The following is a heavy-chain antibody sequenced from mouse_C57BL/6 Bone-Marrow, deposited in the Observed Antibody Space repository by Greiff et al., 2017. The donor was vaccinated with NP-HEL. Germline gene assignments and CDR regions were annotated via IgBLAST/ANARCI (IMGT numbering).Heavy chain of an antibody. CDR3: ARWGYYGRMFAY. J-gene: IGHJ3*01. V-gene: IGHV1-81*01. CDR2: IYPRSGNT. D-gene: IGHD1-1*01. Sequence: QVQLKESGAELARPGASVKLSCKDSGYTFTSYGISWVKQRTGQGLEWIGEIYPRSGNTYYNEKFKGKATLTADKSSSTAYMELRSLTSEDSAVYFCARWGYYGRMFAYWGQGTLVTVSA. CDR1: GYTFTSYG.